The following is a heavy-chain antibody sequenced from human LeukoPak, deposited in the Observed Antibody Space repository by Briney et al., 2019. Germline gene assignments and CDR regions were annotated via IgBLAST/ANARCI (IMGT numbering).Heavy chain of an antibody. Sequence: SGTPVLTCPVSGFSISSGLYWGWIPQPPGEGLEWIGSIYHSGSTYYNPSLKSRVTISVDTSKNQFSLKLSSVTAADTAVYYCARNWGWYFDLWGRGTLVTVSS. D-gene: IGHD7-27*01. V-gene: IGHV4-38-2*01. CDR2: IYHSGST. CDR1: GFSISSGLY. CDR3: ARNWGWYFDL. J-gene: IGHJ2*01.